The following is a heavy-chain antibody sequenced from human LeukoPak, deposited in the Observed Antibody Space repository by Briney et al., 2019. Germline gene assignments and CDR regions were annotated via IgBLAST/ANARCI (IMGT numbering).Heavy chain of an antibody. CDR2: ISGSGGST. V-gene: IGHV3-23*01. CDR3: ARDSPYSGSYWGSGDKYYFDY. D-gene: IGHD1-26*01. Sequence: QPGGSLRLSCAASGFTFSSYAMSWVRQAPGKGLEWVSTISGSGGSTYYADSVKGRFTISRDNSKNTLYLQMNSLRAEDTAVYYCARDSPYSGSYWGSGDKYYFDYWGQGILVTVSS. J-gene: IGHJ4*02. CDR1: GFTFSSYA.